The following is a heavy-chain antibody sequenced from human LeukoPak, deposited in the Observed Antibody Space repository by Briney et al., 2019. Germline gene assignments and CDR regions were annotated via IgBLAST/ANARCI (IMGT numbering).Heavy chain of an antibody. CDR1: GFTVSSNY. CDR2: IYSCCST. V-gene: IGHV3-53*01. J-gene: IGHJ4*02. D-gene: IGHD5-18*01. CDR3: ARLWPGFDY. Sequence: PGGSLRLSCAASGFTVSSNYMSWVRHAPGKALEWVSVIYSCCSTYYADSVKGRFTTSRYTSKNTLYLQMNSLRAEHTAVYYCARLWPGFDYWGQGTLVTVSS.